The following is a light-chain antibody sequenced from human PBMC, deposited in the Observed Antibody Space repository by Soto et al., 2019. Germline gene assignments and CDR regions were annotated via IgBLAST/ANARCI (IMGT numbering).Light chain of an antibody. Sequence: QSVLTQPASVSGSPGQSITISCTGTSSDLAIYNYVSWYQQQPGKAPKLMIYQVTNRPSGVSSCYSGSQSGNTASLTISGLQAEDEADYYCCSYAGSSTSYVFGTGTKVNVL. CDR2: QVT. V-gene: IGLV2-23*02. CDR3: CSYAGSSTSYV. J-gene: IGLJ1*01. CDR1: SSDLAIYNY.